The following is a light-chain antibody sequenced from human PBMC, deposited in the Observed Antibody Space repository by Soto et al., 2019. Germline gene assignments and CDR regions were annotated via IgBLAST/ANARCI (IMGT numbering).Light chain of an antibody. CDR1: QTISRNW. J-gene: IGKJ3*01. CDR2: KAS. Sequence: DIQMTQSPSTLSASVGDRVTITCRASQTISRNWLAWFQQKPGKAPKLLIYKASNLESGVPSRFSGSGSEIEFTLTISSLQPDDFATYYCQQYTSYRVFTFGPGTKVDVK. V-gene: IGKV1-5*03. CDR3: QQYTSYRVFT.